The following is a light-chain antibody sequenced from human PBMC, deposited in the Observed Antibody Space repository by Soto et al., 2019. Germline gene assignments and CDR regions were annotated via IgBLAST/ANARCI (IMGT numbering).Light chain of an antibody. CDR1: QSISSW. V-gene: IGKV1-5*03. J-gene: IGKJ2*01. Sequence: DIQMTQSPSTLSASVGDRVTITCRASQSISSWLAWYQQKPGKAPKLLIYKASSLESGVPSRFSGSGSGTEFTLTISSLQPDDSATYYCQQYNSAYTFGQGTKLEIK. CDR3: QQYNSAYT. CDR2: KAS.